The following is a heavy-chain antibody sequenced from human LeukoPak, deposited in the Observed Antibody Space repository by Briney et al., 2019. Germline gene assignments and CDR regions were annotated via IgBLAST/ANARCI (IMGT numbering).Heavy chain of an antibody. CDR1: SSGGYY. J-gene: IGHJ4*02. V-gene: IGHV3-9*01. CDR3: AKDRGGAVAASYYFDY. Sequence: SSGGYYWSWIRQPPGRGLEWVSGISWNSGSIGYADSVKGRFTISRDNAKNSLYLQMNSLRAEDTALYYCAKDRGGAVAASYYFDYWGQGTLVTVSS. D-gene: IGHD6-19*01. CDR2: ISWNSGSI.